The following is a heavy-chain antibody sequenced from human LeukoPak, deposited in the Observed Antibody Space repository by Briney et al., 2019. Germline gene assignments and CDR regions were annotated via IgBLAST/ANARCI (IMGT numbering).Heavy chain of an antibody. Sequence: SETLSLTCAVYGGSFSGYYWSWIRQPPGKGLEWIGEINHSGSTNYNPSLKSRVTISVDTSKNQFSLKLSSVTAADTAVYYCASNLFDYDSGSYYSLWGQGTLVTVSS. J-gene: IGHJ4*02. CDR2: INHSGST. CDR3: ASNLFDYDSGSYYSL. V-gene: IGHV4-34*01. CDR1: GGSFSGYY. D-gene: IGHD3-10*01.